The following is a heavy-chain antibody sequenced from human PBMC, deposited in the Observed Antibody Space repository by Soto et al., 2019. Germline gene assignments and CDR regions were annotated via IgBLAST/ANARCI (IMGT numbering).Heavy chain of an antibody. CDR1: GFTFSSYW. Sequence: EVQLVESGGGLVQPGGSLRLSCAASGFTFSSYWMHWVRQAPGKVLVWVSRINSDGSSTSYADSVKGRFTISRDNAKNTLYRQMNSLRAEDTAVYYCARVYQRFYYYYYGMDVWGQGTTVTVSS. CDR2: INSDGSST. D-gene: IGHD2-2*01. J-gene: IGHJ6*02. CDR3: ARVYQRFYYYYYGMDV. V-gene: IGHV3-74*01.